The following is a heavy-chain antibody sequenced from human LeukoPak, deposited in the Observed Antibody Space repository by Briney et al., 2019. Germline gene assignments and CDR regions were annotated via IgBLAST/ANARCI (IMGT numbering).Heavy chain of an antibody. CDR3: AISSGGSCYQ. V-gene: IGHV3-21*01. Sequence: GGSLRLSRAASGFSFSSYSMNWVRQAPGKGLEWVSSISSSSNYIYYAGSVKGRFTISRDNAKNSLYLQMSSLRAEDTAVYYCAISSGGSCYQWGQGTLVTVSS. J-gene: IGHJ4*02. CDR1: GFSFSSYS. D-gene: IGHD2-15*01. CDR2: ISSSSNYI.